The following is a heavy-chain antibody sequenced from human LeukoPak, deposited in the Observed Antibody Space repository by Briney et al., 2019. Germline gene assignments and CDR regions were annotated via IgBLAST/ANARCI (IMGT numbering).Heavy chain of an antibody. J-gene: IGHJ4*02. CDR1: GFTFRNYV. D-gene: IGHD3-10*01. Sequence: SLRLSCAASGFTFRNYVIHWVRQAPGKGLEWVSGISWNSGSIGYADSVKGRFTISRDNAKNSLYLQMNSLRAEDTALYYCAKDIGLLWFGEFPSFDYWGQGTLVTVSS. V-gene: IGHV3-9*01. CDR3: AKDIGLLWFGEFPSFDY. CDR2: ISWNSGSI.